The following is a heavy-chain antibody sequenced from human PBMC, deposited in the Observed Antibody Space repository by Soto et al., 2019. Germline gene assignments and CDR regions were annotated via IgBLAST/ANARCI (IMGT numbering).Heavy chain of an antibody. CDR2: INVYNDNT. D-gene: IGHD3-10*01. V-gene: IGHV1-18*01. J-gene: IGHJ4*02. CDR3: ARDTSRGEYDY. CDR1: GYTFTSYG. Sequence: QVQLVQSGAEVKKPGASVKVSCKASGYTFTSYGISWVRQAPGQGLEWMGWINVYNDNTNYAQKLQGRVTMTTDTSTSTAYLDLRSLRSDDTAVYVCARDTSRGEYDYWGQGTLVTVSS.